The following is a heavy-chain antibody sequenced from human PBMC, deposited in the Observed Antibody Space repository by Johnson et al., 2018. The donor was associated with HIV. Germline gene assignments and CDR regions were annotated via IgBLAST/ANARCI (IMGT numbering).Heavy chain of an antibody. CDR2: LSYDGSNE. CDR1: GFTFDDSA. Sequence: QVQLVESGGGVVQSGRSLRLSCAASGFTFDDSAIHWVRQAPGKGLEWVAVLSYDGSNEYYADSVKGRFTISRDNSKNTLYLQMNSLRAEDTAVYYCTRDGGICGNGFDIWGQGTMVIVCS. J-gene: IGHJ3*02. CDR3: TRDGGICGNGFDI. V-gene: IGHV3-30-3*01. D-gene: IGHD1-26*01.